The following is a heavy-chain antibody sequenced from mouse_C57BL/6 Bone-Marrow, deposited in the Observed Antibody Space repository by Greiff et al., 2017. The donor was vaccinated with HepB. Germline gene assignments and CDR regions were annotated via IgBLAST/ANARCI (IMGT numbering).Heavy chain of an antibody. J-gene: IGHJ3*01. Sequence: QVQLKQSGAELVRPGASVKLSCKASGYTFTDYYINWVKQRPGQGLEWIARIYPGSGNTYYNEKFKGKATLTAEKSSSTAYMQLSSLTSEDSAVYFCARENYGSSYEAYWGQGTLVTVSA. CDR3: ARENYGSSYEAY. D-gene: IGHD1-1*01. V-gene: IGHV1-76*01. CDR1: GYTFTDYY. CDR2: IYPGSGNT.